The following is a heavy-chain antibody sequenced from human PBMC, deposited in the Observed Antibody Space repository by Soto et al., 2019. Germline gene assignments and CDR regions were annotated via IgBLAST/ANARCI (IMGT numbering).Heavy chain of an antibody. CDR2: IKTNTGNP. CDR1: GYKFTSYA. D-gene: IGHD3-3*01. CDR3: ARDTPPAYYDFWSGHYYYYYCMDV. V-gene: IGHV7-4-1*01. Sequence: GASVEVACKASGYKFTSYAMNWVRQAPGQGLEWMGWIKTNTGNPTYAQGFTGRFVFSLDTSVSTAYLPICSLKAEDTAVYYCARDTPPAYYDFWSGHYYYYYCMDVWRQGPTVTASS. J-gene: IGHJ6*02.